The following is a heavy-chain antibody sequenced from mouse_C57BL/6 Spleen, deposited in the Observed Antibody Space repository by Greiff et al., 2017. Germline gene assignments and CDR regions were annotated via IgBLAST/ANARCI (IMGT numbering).Heavy chain of an antibody. CDR1: GFTFSSYA. V-gene: IGHV5-4*01. Sequence: EVQRVESGGGLVKPGGSLKLSCAASGFTFSSYAMSWVRQTPEKRLEWVATISDGGSYTYYPDNVKGRFTISRDKAKNNLYLQMSHLKSEDTAMYYCAREDDGYSHYLDYWGQGTTLTVSS. CDR3: AREDDGYSHYLDY. D-gene: IGHD2-3*01. J-gene: IGHJ2*01. CDR2: ISDGGSYT.